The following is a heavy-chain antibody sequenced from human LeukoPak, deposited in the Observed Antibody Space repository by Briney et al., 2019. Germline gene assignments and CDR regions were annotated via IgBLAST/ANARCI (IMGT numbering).Heavy chain of an antibody. CDR2: IIPIFGTA. J-gene: IGHJ4*02. CDR3: AREFQNRGYYDSSGPAY. CDR1: GGTFSSYA. V-gene: IGHV1-69*05. D-gene: IGHD3-22*01. Sequence: SVKVSCKASGGTFSSYAISWVRQAPGQGLEWMGGIIPIFGTANYAQKFQGRVTIITDESTSTAYMELSSLRSEDTAVYYCAREFQNRGYYDSSGPAYWGQGTLVTVSS.